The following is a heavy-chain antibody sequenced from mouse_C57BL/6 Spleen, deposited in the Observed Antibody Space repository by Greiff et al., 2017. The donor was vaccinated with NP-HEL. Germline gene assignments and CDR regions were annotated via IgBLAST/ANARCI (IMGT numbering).Heavy chain of an antibody. CDR1: GYTFTSYW. V-gene: IGHV1-55*01. Sequence: VQLQQPGAELVKPGASVKMSCKASGYTFTSYWITWVKQRPGQGLEWIGDIYPGSGSTNYNEKFKSKATLTVDTSSRTAYMQLSSLTSEDSAVYYCARVITTVVARYWYFDVWGTGTTVTVSS. J-gene: IGHJ1*03. CDR3: ARVITTVVARYWYFDV. D-gene: IGHD1-1*01. CDR2: IYPGSGST.